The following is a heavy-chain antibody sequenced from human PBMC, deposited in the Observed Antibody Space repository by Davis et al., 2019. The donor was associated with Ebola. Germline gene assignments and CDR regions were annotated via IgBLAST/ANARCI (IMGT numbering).Heavy chain of an antibody. V-gene: IGHV4-61*08. CDR1: GGSVSSGGYY. J-gene: IGHJ3*02. Sequence: MPSETLSLTCTVSGGSVSSGGYYWNWIRQPPGKGLEWIGYIYYSGRTNYNPSLKSRVTISLDTSKNQFSRKLTSVAAADTAVYYCARDSDAFDIWGQGTMVTVSS. CDR2: IYYSGRT. CDR3: ARDSDAFDI.